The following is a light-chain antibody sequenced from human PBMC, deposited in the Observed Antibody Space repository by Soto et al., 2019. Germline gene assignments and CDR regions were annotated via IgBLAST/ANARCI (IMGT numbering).Light chain of an antibody. Sequence: VMTQSPATLSVSPGERVTLSFRASQSVATNLAWYQQRPGQAPRLLIYGASKRAIGLPARFSGSGSGTDFTLTISSLEPEDLAVYYCQQRNNWPKITFGQGTDWRL. J-gene: IGKJ5*01. CDR2: GAS. V-gene: IGKV3-15*01. CDR3: QQRNNWPKIT. CDR1: QSVATN.